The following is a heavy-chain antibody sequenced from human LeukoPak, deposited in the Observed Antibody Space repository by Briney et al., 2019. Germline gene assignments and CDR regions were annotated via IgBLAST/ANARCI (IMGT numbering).Heavy chain of an antibody. J-gene: IGHJ6*02. Sequence: SSETLSLTCAVYGGSFSGYYWSWIRQPPGKGLEWIGEINHSGSTNYNPSLKSRVTISVDTSKNQFSLKLSSVTAADTAVYYCARGLPSLYYGSGSYAYYYYGMDVWGQGTTVTVSS. CDR2: INHSGST. D-gene: IGHD3-10*01. V-gene: IGHV4-34*01. CDR3: ARGLPSLYYGSGSYAYYYYGMDV. CDR1: GGSFSGYY.